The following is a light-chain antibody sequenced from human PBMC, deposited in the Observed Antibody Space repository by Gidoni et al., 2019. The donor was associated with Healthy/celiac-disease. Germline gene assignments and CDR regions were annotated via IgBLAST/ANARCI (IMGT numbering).Light chain of an antibody. J-gene: IGKJ5*01. Sequence: EMVLTQSPGTLSLSPGERATLSCRASQSVSSGYLAWYQQKPGQAPRLLIYGSSSRATGIPDRFRGSGSGTDFTLTISRLEPEDFAVYYCQQYGSSPPLTFGQGTRLEIK. CDR1: QSVSSGY. V-gene: IGKV3-20*01. CDR3: QQYGSSPPLT. CDR2: GSS.